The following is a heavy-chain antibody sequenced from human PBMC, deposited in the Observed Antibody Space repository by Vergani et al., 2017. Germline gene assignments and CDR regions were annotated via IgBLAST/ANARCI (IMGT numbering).Heavy chain of an antibody. CDR2: IYPGDSDT. D-gene: IGHD3-16*01. Sequence: EVQLVQSGAEVKKPGESLKISCKGSVYSFTSYWIGWVRQMPGKGLEWMGIIYPGDSDTRYSPSFQGQVTISADKSISTAYLQWSSLKASDTAMYYCARPRRSDVMADAFDIWGQGTMVTVSS. CDR3: ARPRRSDVMADAFDI. J-gene: IGHJ3*02. V-gene: IGHV5-51*03. CDR1: VYSFTSYW.